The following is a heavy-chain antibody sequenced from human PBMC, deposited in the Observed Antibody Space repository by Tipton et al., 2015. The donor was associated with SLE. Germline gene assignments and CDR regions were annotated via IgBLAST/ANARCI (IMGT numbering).Heavy chain of an antibody. CDR2: INSDGSST. J-gene: IGHJ4*02. V-gene: IGHV3-74*01. CDR3: AKATSSGWYGYFDS. Sequence: GSLRLSCAASGFTFSSYWMHWVRQAPGKGLVWVSRINSDGSSTSCADSVKGRFTISRDNAKNTLYLQMISLRAEDTAVYYCAKATSSGWYGYFDSWGQGTLVTVSS. CDR1: GFTFSSYW. D-gene: IGHD6-19*01.